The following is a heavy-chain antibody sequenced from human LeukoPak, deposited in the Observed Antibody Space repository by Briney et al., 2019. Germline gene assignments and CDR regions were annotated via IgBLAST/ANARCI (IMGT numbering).Heavy chain of an antibody. CDR2: MNPNSGNT. J-gene: IGHJ3*02. CDR3: ARGRGAGSGSYRRLGAFDI. V-gene: IGHV1-8*03. Sequence: VASVTVSCKASGYTFTSYDINWVRQAAGQGLEWMGWMNPNSGNTGYAQKFQGRVTITRNTSIRTAYMELSSLRSEDTAVYYCARGRGAGSGSYRRLGAFDIWGQGTMVTVSS. D-gene: IGHD3-10*01. CDR1: GYTFTSYD.